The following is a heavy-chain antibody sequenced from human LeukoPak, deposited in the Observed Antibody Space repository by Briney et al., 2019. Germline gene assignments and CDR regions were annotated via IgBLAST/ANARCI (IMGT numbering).Heavy chain of an antibody. CDR2: IYSSGST. V-gene: IGHV4-61*02. J-gene: IGHJ5*02. Sequence: PSETLSLTCTVSGGSISSGSYYWSWIRQPAGKGLEWIGRIYSSGSTNYNPSLKNRVTISLDTSKNQFSLKLSSVTAADTAVYYCAREDTNYDFWSGYSNWFDPWGQGTLVTVSS. D-gene: IGHD3-3*01. CDR1: GGSISSGSYY. CDR3: AREDTNYDFWSGYSNWFDP.